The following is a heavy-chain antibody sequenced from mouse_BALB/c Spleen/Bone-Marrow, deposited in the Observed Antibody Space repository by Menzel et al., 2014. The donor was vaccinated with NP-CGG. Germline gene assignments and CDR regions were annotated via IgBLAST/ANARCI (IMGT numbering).Heavy chain of an antibody. J-gene: IGHJ4*01. CDR3: ARGGITTVVPYSMDY. V-gene: IGHV1-54*03. CDR1: GYAFTNYL. CDR2: IDPRSGGT. D-gene: IGHD1-1*01. Sequence: VQLQQSGAELVRPGTSVKVSCKASGYAFTNYLIEWVKQRSGQGLEWIGVIDPRSGGTDYNEKFKGKAPLTADKSSSTAYMQLNSLTSGDSAVYFCARGGITTVVPYSMDYWGQGTSVTVSS.